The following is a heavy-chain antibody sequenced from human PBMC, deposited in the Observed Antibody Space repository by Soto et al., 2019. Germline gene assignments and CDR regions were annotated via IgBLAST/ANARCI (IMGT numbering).Heavy chain of an antibody. D-gene: IGHD3-16*01. J-gene: IGHJ4*02. CDR2: ISYDGSNK. Sequence: QVQLVESGGGVVQPGRSLRLSCGASGFKFSTYGMHWVRQAPGKGLEWVAVISYDGSNKYYADSVKGRFTISRDNSKNTLYLQMNSLRPEDTALYYCARDGGAYWGQGTLVIVSS. V-gene: IGHV3-30*03. CDR3: ARDGGAY. CDR1: GFKFSTYG.